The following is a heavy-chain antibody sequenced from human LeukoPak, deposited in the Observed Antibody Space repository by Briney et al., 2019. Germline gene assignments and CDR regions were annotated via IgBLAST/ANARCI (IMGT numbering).Heavy chain of an antibody. Sequence: GGSLRLSCAASGLTFSSYGMHWVRQAPGKGLEWVAFIRYDGSSKYYADSVKGRFTISRDNSKNTLYLQMNSLRAEDTAVYYCAKDRVGATTTLDYWGQGTLVTVSS. J-gene: IGHJ4*02. CDR1: GLTFSSYG. CDR2: IRYDGSSK. CDR3: AKDRVGATTTLDY. V-gene: IGHV3-30*02. D-gene: IGHD1-26*01.